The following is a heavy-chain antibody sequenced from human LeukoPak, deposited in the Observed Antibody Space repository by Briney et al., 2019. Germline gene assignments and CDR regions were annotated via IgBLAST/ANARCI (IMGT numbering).Heavy chain of an antibody. Sequence: SETLSLTCTVSGGSISSGYYWGWIRQPPGKGLEWIGSIYHSGSTYYNPSLKSRVTISVDTSKNQFSLKLSSVTAADTAVYYCARGYYDYVWGSYRNAFDIWGQGTMVTVSS. V-gene: IGHV4-38-2*02. D-gene: IGHD3-16*02. CDR2: IYHSGST. CDR1: GGSISSGYY. CDR3: ARGYYDYVWGSYRNAFDI. J-gene: IGHJ3*02.